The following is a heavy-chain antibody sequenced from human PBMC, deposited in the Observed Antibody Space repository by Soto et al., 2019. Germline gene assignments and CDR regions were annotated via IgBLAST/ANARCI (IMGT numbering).Heavy chain of an antibody. CDR3: AMWCCSGRHCDLDQGRFDL. Sequence: QVQLVESGGGVVQPGRSLRLSCAASGFIFNEYGMHWVRQAPGKGLEWVAVIWYDGSNKYYADSVKGRFTFSRDNSKKSMSLQLTSLRAEAAAVYYCAMWCCSGRHCDLDQGRFDLWGKGRLVTAAS. CDR1: GFIFNEYG. CDR2: IWYDGSNK. D-gene: IGHD2-15*01. J-gene: IGHJ5*01. V-gene: IGHV3-33*03.